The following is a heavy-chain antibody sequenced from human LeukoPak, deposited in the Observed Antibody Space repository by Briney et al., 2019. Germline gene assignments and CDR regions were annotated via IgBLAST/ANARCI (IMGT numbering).Heavy chain of an antibody. Sequence: SGGSLRLSCAASGFTFSSYAMSWVRQAPGKGLEWVSAISGSGGSTYYADSVKGRFTISRDNSKNTLYLQMNSLRAEDTAVYYCAKAGGFYSSGWKGGFDYWGQGTLVTVSS. CDR3: AKAGGFYSSGWKGGFDY. CDR2: ISGSGGST. D-gene: IGHD6-19*01. CDR1: GFTFSSYA. J-gene: IGHJ4*02. V-gene: IGHV3-23*01.